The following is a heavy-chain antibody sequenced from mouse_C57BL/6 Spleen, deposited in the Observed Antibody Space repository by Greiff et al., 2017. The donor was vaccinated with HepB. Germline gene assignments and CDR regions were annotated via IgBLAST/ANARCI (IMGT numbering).Heavy chain of an antibody. Sequence: QVQLKQSGPELVKPGASVKISCKASGYSFTSYYIHWVKQRPGQGLEWIGWIYPGSGNTKYNEKFKGKATLTADTSSSTAYMQLSSLTSEDSAVYYCARSARSYDYEECFDYWGQGTTLTVSS. CDR3: ARSARSYDYEECFDY. CDR1: GYSFTSYY. D-gene: IGHD2-4*01. CDR2: IYPGSGNT. V-gene: IGHV1-66*01. J-gene: IGHJ2*01.